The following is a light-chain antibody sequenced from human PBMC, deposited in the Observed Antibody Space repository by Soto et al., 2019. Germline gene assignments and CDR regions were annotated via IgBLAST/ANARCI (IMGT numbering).Light chain of an antibody. Sequence: EIVLTQSPVTLSLSPGERATLSCRASQSVRSYLAWYQQKPGQAPRLLIYDASNRAPGIPARFSGSGSWTDFTLTISSLEPEDFAVYYCQQRDTWPPLTFGGGTRVEIK. CDR3: QQRDTWPPLT. V-gene: IGKV3-11*01. CDR1: QSVRSY. CDR2: DAS. J-gene: IGKJ4*01.